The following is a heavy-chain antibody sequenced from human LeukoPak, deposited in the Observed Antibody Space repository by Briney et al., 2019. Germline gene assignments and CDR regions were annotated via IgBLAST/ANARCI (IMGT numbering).Heavy chain of an antibody. CDR2: IYYRGTT. Sequence: SETLSLTCNVSGGSISSYYWSWIRQPPGKGLERIGHIYYRGTTYYNPSLKSRVTISVNMSKNQFSLKLSAVTAADTAVYYCARNGWHDAFDIWGQGTMVTVSS. J-gene: IGHJ3*02. CDR3: ARNGWHDAFDI. V-gene: IGHV4-59*01. CDR1: GGSISSYY. D-gene: IGHD2-15*01.